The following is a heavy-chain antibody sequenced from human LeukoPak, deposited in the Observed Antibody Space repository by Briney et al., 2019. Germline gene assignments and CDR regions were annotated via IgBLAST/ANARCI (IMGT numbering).Heavy chain of an antibody. Sequence: SQTLSLTCTVSGGSISSGSYYWSWIRQPAGKGLEWIGRIYTSGSTNYNPSLKSRVTISVDTSKNPFSLKLSSVTAADTAVYYCARTPPRTDMGPFDYWGQGTLVTVSS. CDR1: GGSISSGSYY. V-gene: IGHV4-61*02. CDR2: IYTSGST. D-gene: IGHD5-18*01. J-gene: IGHJ4*02. CDR3: ARTPPRTDMGPFDY.